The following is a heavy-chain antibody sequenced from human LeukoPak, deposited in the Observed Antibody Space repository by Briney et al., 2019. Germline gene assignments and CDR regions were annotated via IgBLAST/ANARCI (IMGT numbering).Heavy chain of an antibody. J-gene: IGHJ4*02. CDR2: IYYSGST. CDR3: ARYNWNSLAGFDY. V-gene: IGHV4-39*07. D-gene: IGHD1-7*01. CDR1: GGSISSSSYY. Sequence: SETLSLTCTVSGGSISSSSYYWGWLRQPPGKGLEWIGSIYYSGSTYYNPSLKSRVTISVDTSKNQFSLKLSSVTAADTAVYYCARYNWNSLAGFDYWGQGTLSPSPQ.